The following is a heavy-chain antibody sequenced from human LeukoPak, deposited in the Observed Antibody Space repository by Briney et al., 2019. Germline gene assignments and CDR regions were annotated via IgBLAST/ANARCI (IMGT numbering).Heavy chain of an antibody. Sequence: SETLSLTCTVSGGSISSSSYYWGWIRQPPGKGLEWIGSIYYSGSTYYNPSLKSRVTISVDTSKDQFSLKLSSVTAADTAVYYCARDEDDYGALDAFDIWGQGTMVTVSS. CDR3: ARDEDDYGALDAFDI. CDR2: IYYSGST. D-gene: IGHD4-17*01. CDR1: GGSISSSSYY. V-gene: IGHV4-39*07. J-gene: IGHJ3*02.